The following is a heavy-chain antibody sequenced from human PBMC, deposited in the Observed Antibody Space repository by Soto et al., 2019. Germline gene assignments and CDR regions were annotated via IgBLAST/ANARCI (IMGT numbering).Heavy chain of an antibody. D-gene: IGHD4-4*01. CDR1: GFTFSSYA. Sequence: PGGSLRLSCAASGFTFSSYAMSWVRQAPGKGLEWVSAISGSGGSTYYADSVKGRFTISRDNSKNMLYLQMNSLRAEDTAVYYCAKDNPAEQNTVPKYYFDYWGQGTLVTVSS. V-gene: IGHV3-23*01. CDR2: ISGSGGST. CDR3: AKDNPAEQNTVPKYYFDY. J-gene: IGHJ4*02.